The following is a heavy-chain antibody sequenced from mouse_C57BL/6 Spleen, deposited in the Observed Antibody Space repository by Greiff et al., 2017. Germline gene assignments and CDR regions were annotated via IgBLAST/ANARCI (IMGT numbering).Heavy chain of an antibody. V-gene: IGHV1-61*01. CDR2: IYPSDSET. Sequence: QVQLQQPGAELVRPGSSVKLSCKASGYTFTSYWMDWVKQRPGQGLEWIGNIYPSDSETHFNQKFKDKATLTVDKSSSTAYMQLSSLTSEDSAVYYCARAYYSNYRRYFDVWGTGTTVTVSS. J-gene: IGHJ1*03. CDR1: GYTFTSYW. D-gene: IGHD2-5*01. CDR3: ARAYYSNYRRYFDV.